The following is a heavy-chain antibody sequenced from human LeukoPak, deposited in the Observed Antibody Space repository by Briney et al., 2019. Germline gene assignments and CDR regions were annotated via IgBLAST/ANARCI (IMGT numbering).Heavy chain of an antibody. V-gene: IGHV4-59*12. CDR2: IYYSGST. J-gene: IGHJ4*02. Sequence: SWIRQPPXKGLEWMGYIYYSGSTNYNPSLKSRVTISVDTSKNQFSLELSSVTAADTAVYYCARVLSFRLMDTAMGFDYWGQGTLVTVSS. D-gene: IGHD5-18*01. CDR3: ARVLSFRLMDTAMGFDY.